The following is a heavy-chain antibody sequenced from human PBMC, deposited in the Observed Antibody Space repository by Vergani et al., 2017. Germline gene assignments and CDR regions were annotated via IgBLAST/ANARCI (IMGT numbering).Heavy chain of an antibody. J-gene: IGHJ4*02. V-gene: IGHV3-43D*03. Sequence: EVQLVESGGVVVQPGGSLRLSCAASGFTFDDYAMHWVRQAPGKGLEWVSLISWDGGSTYYADSVKGRFTISRDNSKNSLYLQMNSLRAEDTAVYYCARREPPPHDYWGQGTLVTVSS. D-gene: IGHD1-14*01. CDR1: GFTFDDYA. CDR2: ISWDGGST. CDR3: ARREPPPHDY.